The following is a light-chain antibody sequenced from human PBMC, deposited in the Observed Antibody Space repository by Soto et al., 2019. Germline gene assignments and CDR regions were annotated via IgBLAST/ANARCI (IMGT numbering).Light chain of an antibody. Sequence: EIVLTQSPGTLSLSPGERATLSCRASQSVSSDYLAWYQQKPGQAPRLLIYGSSTRATGIPDRFSGSGSGTDFTLTISRLEPEDFAVDYCQQYGSSPPNTFGQGTKLEI. V-gene: IGKV3-20*01. J-gene: IGKJ2*01. CDR3: QQYGSSPPNT. CDR2: GSS. CDR1: QSVSSDY.